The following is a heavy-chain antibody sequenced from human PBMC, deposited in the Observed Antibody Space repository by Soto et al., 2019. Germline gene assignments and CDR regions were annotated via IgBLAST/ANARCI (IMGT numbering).Heavy chain of an antibody. V-gene: IGHV3-7*01. J-gene: IGHJ6*02. CDR1: GFTFSSYW. CDR2: IKQDGSEK. CDR3: ARVSVDYYYYGMDV. Sequence: VGSLRLSCAASGFTFSSYWMSWVRQAPGKGLEWVANIKQDGSEKYYVDSVKGRFTISRDNAKNSLYLQMNSLRAEDTAVYYCARVSVDYYYYGMDVWGQGTTVTVSS.